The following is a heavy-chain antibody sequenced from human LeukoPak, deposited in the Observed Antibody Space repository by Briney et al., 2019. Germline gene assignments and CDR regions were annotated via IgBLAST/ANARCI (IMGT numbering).Heavy chain of an antibody. J-gene: IGHJ5*02. V-gene: IGHV4-59*01. D-gene: IGHD3-10*01. CDR2: IYYSGGT. Sequence: SETLSLTCSVSGGSIRSSYWNWIRQSPGKGLEWLGYIYYSGGTNYNPSLKGRVTLSIDMSKNQFSLRLTTVTAADTAVYYCARGVGYYGSGSSIDWFDPWGQGTLVTVSS. CDR3: ARGVGYYGSGSSIDWFDP. CDR1: GGSIRSSY.